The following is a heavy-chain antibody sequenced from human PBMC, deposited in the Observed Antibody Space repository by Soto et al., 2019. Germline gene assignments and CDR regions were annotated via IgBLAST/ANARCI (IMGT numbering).Heavy chain of an antibody. V-gene: IGHV3-30-3*01. J-gene: IGHJ6*02. D-gene: IGHD3-10*01. Sequence: QVQLVESGGGVVQPGRSLRLSCAASGFTFSAFNMHWVRQAPGKGLEWVAVISNAGSNKYYANSVKGRFTISRDNSKNTLYLQMNSLSAEDTAVYFCVRDSGGAYNYAMDVWGQGTTVTVSS. CDR3: VRDSGGAYNYAMDV. CDR2: ISNAGSNK. CDR1: GFTFSAFN.